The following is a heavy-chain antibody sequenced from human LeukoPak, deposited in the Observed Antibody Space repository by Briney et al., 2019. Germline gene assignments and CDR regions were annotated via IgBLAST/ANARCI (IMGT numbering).Heavy chain of an antibody. V-gene: IGHV1-18*01. CDR2: ISAYNGNT. D-gene: IGHD3-22*01. CDR3: ARFGGVADDSSGYPLFDY. Sequence: ASVKVSCKASGGTFSSYAISWVRQAPGQGLEWMGWISAYNGNTNYAQKLQGRVTMTTDTSTSTAYMELRSLRSDDTAVYYCARFGGVADDSSGYPLFDYWGQGTLVTVSS. J-gene: IGHJ4*02. CDR1: GGTFSSYA.